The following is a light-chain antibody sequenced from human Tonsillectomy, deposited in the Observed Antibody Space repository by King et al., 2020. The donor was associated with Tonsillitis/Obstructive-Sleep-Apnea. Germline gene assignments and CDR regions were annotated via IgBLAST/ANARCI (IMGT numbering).Light chain of an antibody. V-gene: IGKV1D-12*01. Sequence: SLQTGVPSRFSGSGSGTDFTLTISSLQPVDFATYYCQQATMCPITFGQG. J-gene: IGKJ5*01. CDR3: QQATMCPIT.